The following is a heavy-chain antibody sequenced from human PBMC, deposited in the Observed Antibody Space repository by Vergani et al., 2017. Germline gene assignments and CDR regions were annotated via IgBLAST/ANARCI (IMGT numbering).Heavy chain of an antibody. CDR3: AKERGRYNWSDWGHNLFDH. CDR1: GFTFSSYG. Sequence: QVQLVESGGGVVQPGRSLRLSCAASGFTFSSYGMHWVRPAPGKGLEWVAVISYDGSNKYYADSVKGRFTISRDNSKNTLYLQMNSLGAKNTAVYYCAKERGRYNWSDWGHNLFDHWGQGTLVTVSS. J-gene: IGHJ5*02. CDR2: ISYDGSNK. V-gene: IGHV3-30*18. D-gene: IGHD1-20*01.